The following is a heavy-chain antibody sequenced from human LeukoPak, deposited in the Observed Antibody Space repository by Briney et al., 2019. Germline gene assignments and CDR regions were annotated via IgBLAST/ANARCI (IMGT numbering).Heavy chain of an antibody. CDR2: ISNSSRYI. D-gene: IGHD3-3*01. CDR3: ARDGDVLRFVWFDS. Sequence: GGSLRLSCAASGFTFSRYSMNWVRQAPGKGLEWVSSISNSSRYIYYADSVKGRFTISRDNARNSVYLQMNSLRAEDTAVYYCARDGDVLRFVWFDSWGQGTVVTVSS. J-gene: IGHJ5*01. V-gene: IGHV3-21*01. CDR1: GFTFSRYS.